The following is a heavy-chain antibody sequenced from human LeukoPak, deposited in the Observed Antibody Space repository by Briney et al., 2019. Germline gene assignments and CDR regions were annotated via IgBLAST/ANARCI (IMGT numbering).Heavy chain of an antibody. CDR3: VKLRVLVTVVVPPDFDY. D-gene: IGHD2-21*02. Sequence: PGGSLRLSCAASGFTFSSYAMSWVRQAPGKGLEWVSAISGSGGSTYYADSVKGRFTISRDNSKNTLYLQMNSLRAEDTAVYYCVKLRVLVTVVVPPDFDYWGQGTLVTVSS. CDR1: GFTFSSYA. J-gene: IGHJ4*02. CDR2: ISGSGGST. V-gene: IGHV3-23*01.